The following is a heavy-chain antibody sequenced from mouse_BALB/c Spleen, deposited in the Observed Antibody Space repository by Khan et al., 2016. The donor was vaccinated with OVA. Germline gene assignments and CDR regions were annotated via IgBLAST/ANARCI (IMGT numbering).Heavy chain of an antibody. CDR1: GYTFTSYW. Sequence: QVQLQQSGTELARPGASVKLSCKASGYTFTSYWMQWVKQRPGQGLEWIGAVYPGDGNTRYTQTFKGKATLTADKSSSTAYIQLSSLASEDSAVYYCARGGITTGYFDYWGQGTTLTVSS. CDR2: VYPGDGNT. CDR3: ARGGITTGYFDY. J-gene: IGHJ2*01. V-gene: IGHV1-87*01. D-gene: IGHD1-1*01.